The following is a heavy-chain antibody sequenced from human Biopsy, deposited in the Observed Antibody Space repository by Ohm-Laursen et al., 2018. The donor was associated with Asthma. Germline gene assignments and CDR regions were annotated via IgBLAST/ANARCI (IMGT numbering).Heavy chain of an antibody. D-gene: IGHD6-19*01. Sequence: SVKASCKTSGDTFRTSAFSWVRQAPGQGLEWLGGIMTVFGTTNYAQKFQGRVTITADESTSTAYMEVTSPRSEDTAIYYCARCQVGYSSGWSLLLKKIYYSGMDVWGQGTAVTVSS. CDR2: IMTVFGTT. CDR1: GDTFRTSA. J-gene: IGHJ6*02. CDR3: ARCQVGYSSGWSLLLKKIYYSGMDV. V-gene: IGHV1-69*13.